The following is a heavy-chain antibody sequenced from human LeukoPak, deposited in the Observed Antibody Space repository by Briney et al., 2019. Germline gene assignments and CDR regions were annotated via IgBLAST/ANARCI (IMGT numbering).Heavy chain of an antibody. CDR1: GGSITSSSYS. CDR3: ARGGFSSSWYNFDY. CDR2: IYYGGTT. V-gene: IGHV4-39*07. J-gene: IGHJ4*02. D-gene: IGHD6-13*01. Sequence: PAETLSLTCTVSGGSITSSSYSWGRIRQPPGKGVKGLEWIGTIYYGGTTYYNPSLNSRVTISVDTSKNQFSLKLSSVTAADTAVYYCARGGFSSSWYNFDYWGQGILVTVSS.